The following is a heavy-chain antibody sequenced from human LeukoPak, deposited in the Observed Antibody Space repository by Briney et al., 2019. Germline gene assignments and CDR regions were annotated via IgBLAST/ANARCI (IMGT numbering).Heavy chain of an antibody. CDR3: ARVAVEVTTVPGGPI. CDR1: GGTFSSYA. D-gene: IGHD2-21*02. J-gene: IGHJ4*02. CDR2: IIPIFGTA. V-gene: IGHV1-69*05. Sequence: SLKFSCNASGGTFSSYAISWVGQARGQRLEWMGGIIPIFGTANSAQKFQGRVTITTDESTSTAYMERSSLRSEDTAVYYCARVAVEVTTVPGGPIWGQGTLVTVSS.